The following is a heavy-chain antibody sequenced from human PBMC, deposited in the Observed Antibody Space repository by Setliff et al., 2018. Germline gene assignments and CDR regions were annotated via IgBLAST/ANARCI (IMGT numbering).Heavy chain of an antibody. CDR1: GGTFSSKA. J-gene: IGHJ6*03. Sequence: SVKVSCKASGGTFSSKAISWVRQAPGQGLEWMGGFIPSFGTANYAQKFQGRATIITDESTSTAYMELSSLRSEDTAVYYCAREGVDSRSSTDYRYYMDVWGKGTTVTVSS. CDR2: FIPSFGTA. CDR3: AREGVDSRSSTDYRYYMDV. D-gene: IGHD6-6*01. V-gene: IGHV1-69*05.